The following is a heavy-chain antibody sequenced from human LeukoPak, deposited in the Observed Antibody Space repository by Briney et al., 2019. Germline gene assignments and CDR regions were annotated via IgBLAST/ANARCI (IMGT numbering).Heavy chain of an antibody. CDR3: ARDMWDIVVVVAATRGKAFDI. D-gene: IGHD2-15*01. CDR2: IKQDGSEK. CDR1: GFTFSSYW. V-gene: IGHV3-7*01. Sequence: GGSLRLSCAASGFTFSSYWMSWVRQAPGKGLEWVANIKQDGSEKYYVDSVKGRFTIFRDNAKNSLYLQMNSLRAEDTAVYYCARDMWDIVVVVAATRGKAFDIWGQGTMVTVSS. J-gene: IGHJ3*02.